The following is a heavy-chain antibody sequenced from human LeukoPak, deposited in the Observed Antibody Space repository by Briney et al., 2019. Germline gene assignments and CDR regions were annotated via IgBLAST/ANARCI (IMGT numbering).Heavy chain of an antibody. CDR3: ARDDYDSSGYYPNWFDP. CDR2: MNPNSGNT. D-gene: IGHD3-22*01. Sequence: ASVKVSCKASGYTFTSYDINWVRQATGQGLEWMGWMNPNSGNTGYAQKFQGRVTMTRNTSISTAYMELSSLRSEDTAVYYCARDDYDSSGYYPNWFDPWGQGTLVTVSS. CDR1: GYTFTSYD. V-gene: IGHV1-8*01. J-gene: IGHJ5*02.